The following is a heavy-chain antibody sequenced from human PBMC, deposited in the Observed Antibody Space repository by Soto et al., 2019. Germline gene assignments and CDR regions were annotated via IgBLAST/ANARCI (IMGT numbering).Heavy chain of an antibody. Sequence: SETLSLTCTVSGGSVSSGSYYWSWIRQPPGKGLEWIGYIYYSGSTNHNPSLKSRVTISVDTSKNQFSLKLTSVTAADTAVYYCARDRSSYGGGPDAFDIWGQGTMVT. V-gene: IGHV4-61*01. CDR1: GGSVSSGSYY. CDR2: IYYSGST. J-gene: IGHJ3*02. CDR3: ARDRSSYGGGPDAFDI. D-gene: IGHD4-17*01.